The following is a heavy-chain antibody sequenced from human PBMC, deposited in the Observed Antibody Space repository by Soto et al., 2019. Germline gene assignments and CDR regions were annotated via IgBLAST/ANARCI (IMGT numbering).Heavy chain of an antibody. V-gene: IGHV4-34*01. CDR2: INHSGST. CDR1: GGSFSGYY. J-gene: IGHJ4*02. D-gene: IGHD6-6*01. Sequence: SETLSLTCAVYGGSFSGYYWSWIRQPPGKGLEWIGEINHSGSTNYNPSLKSRVTISVDTSKNQFSLKLSSVTAADTAVYYCARDSGRIAARRGFDYWGQGTLVTVSS. CDR3: ARDSGRIAARRGFDY.